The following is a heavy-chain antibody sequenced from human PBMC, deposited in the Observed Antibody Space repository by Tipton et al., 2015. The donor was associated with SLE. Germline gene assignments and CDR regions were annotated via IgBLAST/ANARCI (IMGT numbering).Heavy chain of an antibody. CDR2: IYHSGST. D-gene: IGHD3-9*01. J-gene: IGHJ5*02. CDR1: GGSISSSNW. V-gene: IGHV4-4*02. Sequence: TLSLTCAVSGGSISSSNWWSWVRQPPGKGLEWIGEIYHSGSTNYNPSLKSRVTISVDKSKNQFSLKLSSVTAADTAVYYCARGGYDILTGYYPSGWFDPWGQGTLVTVSS. CDR3: ARGGYDILTGYYPSGWFDP.